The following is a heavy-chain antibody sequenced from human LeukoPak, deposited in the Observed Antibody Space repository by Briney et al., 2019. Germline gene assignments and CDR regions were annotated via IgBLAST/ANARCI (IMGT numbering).Heavy chain of an antibody. D-gene: IGHD2/OR15-2a*01. CDR2: NYDSGST. CDR3: ARNPITTSTTVGDYIAY. CDR1: GGSISSGSCN. V-gene: IGHV4-61*01. Sequence: SETLSLTCTVSGGSISSGSCNWIWHPQPPGQGLEWYGDNYDSGSTNYNPSLKSRVTISVDTSKNQFSLKLSSVTAADTAVEYCARNPITTSTTVGDYIAYSGQGSLVTVS. J-gene: IGHJ4*01.